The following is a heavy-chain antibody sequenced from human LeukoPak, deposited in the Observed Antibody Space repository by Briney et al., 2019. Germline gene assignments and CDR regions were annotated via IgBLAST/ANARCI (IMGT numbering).Heavy chain of an antibody. D-gene: IGHD4-17*01. Sequence: SETLSLTCAVSGGSISYYYWSWIRQSPGKGLEWIGYIYYSGTTNYNPSLKSRVTISVDTSKNQFSLQLRSVTAADTAVYYCAREDPQTTVPEGMDVRGQGTTVTVSS. J-gene: IGHJ6*02. V-gene: IGHV4-59*01. CDR3: AREDPQTTVPEGMDV. CDR1: GGSISYYY. CDR2: IYYSGTT.